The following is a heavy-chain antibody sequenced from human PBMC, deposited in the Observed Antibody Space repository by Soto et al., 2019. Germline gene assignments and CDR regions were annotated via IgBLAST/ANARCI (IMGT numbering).Heavy chain of an antibody. CDR3: ARDPRPQLAVAGKAPYYYGMDV. J-gene: IGHJ6*02. Sequence: PGGSLRLSCAASGFTVSSNYMSWVRQAPGKGLEWVSVIYSGGSTYYADSVKGRFTISRDNSKNTLYLQMNSLRAEDTAVYYCARDPRPQLAVAGKAPYYYGMDVWGQGTTVTVSS. CDR2: IYSGGST. V-gene: IGHV3-53*01. D-gene: IGHD6-19*01. CDR1: GFTVSSNY.